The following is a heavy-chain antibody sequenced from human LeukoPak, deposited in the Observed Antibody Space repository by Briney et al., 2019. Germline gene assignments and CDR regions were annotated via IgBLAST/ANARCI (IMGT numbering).Heavy chain of an antibody. CDR1: GDSVSSKSAA. D-gene: IGHD1-26*01. CDR2: TFYRSKWSS. V-gene: IGHV6-1*01. Sequence: SQTLSLTCAISGDSVSSKSAAWNWIRQSPSRGLEWLGRTFYRSKWSSGYAESVKSRITINPDTSKNQFSLKLSSVTAADTAVYYCARAGGVGATKGVLDYWGQGTLVTVSS. J-gene: IGHJ4*02. CDR3: ARAGGVGATKGVLDY.